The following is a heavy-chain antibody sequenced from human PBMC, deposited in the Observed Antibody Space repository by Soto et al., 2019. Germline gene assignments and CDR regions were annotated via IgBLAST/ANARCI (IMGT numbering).Heavy chain of an antibody. Sequence: LRLSCAASEFSFDDYAMSWVRQAPGKGLEWVSSITYTGVSTYDADSVKGRFTISRDNSRDTLFLQMNSRRGEDTAIHYCPTSSVWYPFFFSWSQRPLV. CDR3: PTSSVWYPFFFS. V-gene: IGHV3-23*01. CDR2: ITYTGVST. D-gene: IGHD6-13*01. J-gene: IGHJ5*01. CDR1: EFSFDDYA.